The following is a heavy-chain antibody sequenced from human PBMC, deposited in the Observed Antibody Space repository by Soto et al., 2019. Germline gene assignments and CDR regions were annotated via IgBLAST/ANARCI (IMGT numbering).Heavy chain of an antibody. CDR1: GGSISSSSFH. Sequence: QLQLQESGPGLVKPSETLSLTCTVSGGSISSSSFHWGWIRQPPGKGLEWIGSIYSSGSTYYSPSLKSRVTISVDTSKTQSSLKLSSVTAADTAVYYCARRERAAGTDWWFDPWGQGTLVTVSS. CDR3: ARRERAAGTDWWFDP. J-gene: IGHJ5*02. V-gene: IGHV4-39*01. CDR2: IYSSGST. D-gene: IGHD6-13*01.